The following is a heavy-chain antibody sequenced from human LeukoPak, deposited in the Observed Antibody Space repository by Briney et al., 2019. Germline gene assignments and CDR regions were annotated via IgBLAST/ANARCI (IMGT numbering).Heavy chain of an antibody. J-gene: IGHJ4*02. CDR3: AVTATNSGYFDS. D-gene: IGHD1-26*01. V-gene: IGHV5-51*01. CDR1: GYSFSDYW. Sequence: GESLKISCKGSGYSFSDYWIGWVRQVPGKGLEWVGFIYPADSDTRYSPSFQGQVTISADKSITTAYLQWRSLKASDTAMYYCAVTATNSGYFDSWGQGALVTVSS. CDR2: IYPADSDT.